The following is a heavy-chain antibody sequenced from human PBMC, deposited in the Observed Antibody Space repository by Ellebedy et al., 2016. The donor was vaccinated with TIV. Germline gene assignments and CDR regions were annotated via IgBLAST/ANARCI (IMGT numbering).Heavy chain of an antibody. CDR1: GGTFSSYA. J-gene: IGHJ4*02. CDR2: IIVIYGTA. CDR3: ARVDPYCSSISCYENYFDF. D-gene: IGHD2-2*01. V-gene: IGHV1-69*13. Sequence: ASVKVSXXASGGTFSSYAISWVRQAPGQGLEWMGGIIVIYGTANYAQKFQGRVTITADESTSTAYMELSSLRSEDTAVYYCARVDPYCSSISCYENYFDFWGQGTLVTVSS.